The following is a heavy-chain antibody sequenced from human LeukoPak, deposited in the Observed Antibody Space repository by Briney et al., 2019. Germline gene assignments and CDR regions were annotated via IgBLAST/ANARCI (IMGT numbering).Heavy chain of an antibody. CDR3: ARDFWSGYYTLRGRYYFDY. CDR2: INHSGST. V-gene: IGHV4-30-2*01. CDR1: GGSISSGGYS. J-gene: IGHJ4*02. Sequence: SQTLSLTCAVSGGSISSGGYSWSWIRQPPGKGLEWIGEINHSGSTNYNPSLKSRVTISVDTSKNQFSLKLSSVTAADTAVYYCARDFWSGYYTLRGRYYFDYWGQGTLVTVSS. D-gene: IGHD3-3*01.